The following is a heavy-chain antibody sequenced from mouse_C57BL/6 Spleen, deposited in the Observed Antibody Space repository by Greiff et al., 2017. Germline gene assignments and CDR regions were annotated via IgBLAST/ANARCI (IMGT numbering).Heavy chain of an antibody. Sequence: EVKLQESGPVLVKPGASVKMSCKASGYTFTDYYMNWVKQSHGKSLEWIGVINPYNGGTSYNQKFKGKATLTVDKSSSTAYMELNSLTSEDSAVYYCARSYYDYDIDYWGQGTTLTVSS. CDR2: INPYNGGT. J-gene: IGHJ2*01. D-gene: IGHD2-4*01. CDR1: GYTFTDYY. V-gene: IGHV1-19*01. CDR3: ARSYYDYDIDY.